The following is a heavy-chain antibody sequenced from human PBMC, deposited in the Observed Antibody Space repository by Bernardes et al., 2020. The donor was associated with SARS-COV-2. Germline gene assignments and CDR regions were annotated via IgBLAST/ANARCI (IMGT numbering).Heavy chain of an antibody. CDR2: IKTKAAGETT. CDR3: TTDPLEGRFDP. D-gene: IGHD2-15*01. Sequence: GGSLRLSCADSGFTFSDAWMSWVRQAPGKGPEWVARIKTKAAGETTDYAAPVKGRFSISRDDSKNMVYLQMNSLKTEDTAVYYCTTDPLEGRFDPWGQGTLVTVSS. V-gene: IGHV3-15*01. CDR1: GFTFSDAW. J-gene: IGHJ5*02.